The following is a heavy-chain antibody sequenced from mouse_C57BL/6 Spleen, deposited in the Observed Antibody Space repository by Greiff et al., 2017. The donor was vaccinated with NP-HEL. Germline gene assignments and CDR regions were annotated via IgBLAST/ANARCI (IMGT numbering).Heavy chain of an antibody. CDR1: GYAFSSSW. J-gene: IGHJ2*01. V-gene: IGHV1-82*01. Sequence: VQLQQPGPELVKPGASVKISCKASGYAFSSSWMNWVKQRPGKGLEWIGRIYPGDGDTNYNGKFKGKATLTADKSSSTAYMQLSSLTSEDSAVYFCARSDMYYFDYWGQGTTLTVSS. CDR2: IYPGDGDT. CDR3: ARSDMYYFDY.